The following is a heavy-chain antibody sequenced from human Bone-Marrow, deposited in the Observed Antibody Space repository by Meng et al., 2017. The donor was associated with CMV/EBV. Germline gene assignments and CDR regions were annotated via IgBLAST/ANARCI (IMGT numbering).Heavy chain of an antibody. J-gene: IGHJ5*02. CDR1: GYTFTGYY. CDR2: INPNSGGT. CDR3: AREYQLLYNWFDP. Sequence: ASVKVSCKASGYTFTGYYMHWVRQAPGQGLEWMGWINPNSGGTNYAQKFQGRVTMTRDTSISTAYMELSRLRSDDTAVYYCAREYQLLYNWFDPWGQGTLVTSPQ. V-gene: IGHV1-2*02. D-gene: IGHD2-2*01.